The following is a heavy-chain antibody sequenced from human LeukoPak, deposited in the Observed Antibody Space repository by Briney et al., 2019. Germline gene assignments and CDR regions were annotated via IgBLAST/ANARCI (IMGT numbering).Heavy chain of an antibody. D-gene: IGHD2-15*01. CDR2: IYYTGST. Sequence: PSETLSLTCTVSGGSVSSGSFYWSWIRQTPGKGPEWIGYIYYTGSTNYNPSLKSRVTISVDTSKNQFSLKLSSVTAADTAVYYCARDTGYCSGGSCYHNYFDFWGQGALVTVSS. CDR1: GGSVSSGSFY. CDR3: ARDTGYCSGGSCYHNYFDF. J-gene: IGHJ4*02. V-gene: IGHV4-61*01.